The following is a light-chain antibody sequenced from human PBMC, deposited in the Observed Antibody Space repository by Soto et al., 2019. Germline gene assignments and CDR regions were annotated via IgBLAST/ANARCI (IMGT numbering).Light chain of an antibody. CDR3: QQSYSTPQA. CDR1: RTVHSN. V-gene: IGKV3-15*01. Sequence: EIVMTQSPATVSVSPGDRVTLSCRASRTVHSNVAWYQHKPGQAPRLLIYGASFRATGMPARFSGSGFGTEFTLTISSLQSEDFATYYCQQSYSTPQAFGPGTKVDIK. J-gene: IGKJ3*01. CDR2: GAS.